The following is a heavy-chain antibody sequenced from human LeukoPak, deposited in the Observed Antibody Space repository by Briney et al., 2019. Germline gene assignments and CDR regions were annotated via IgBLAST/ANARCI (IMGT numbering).Heavy chain of an antibody. CDR1: GFTFSSYW. CDR3: AKDIAVAGPDGIDY. Sequence: GGSLRLSCAASGFTFSSYWMNWVRHAPGKGLEWVSGISWNSGSIGYADSVKGRFTISRDNAKNSLYLQMNSLRAEDTALYYCAKDIAVAGPDGIDYWGQGTLVTVSS. V-gene: IGHV3-9*01. CDR2: ISWNSGSI. D-gene: IGHD6-19*01. J-gene: IGHJ4*02.